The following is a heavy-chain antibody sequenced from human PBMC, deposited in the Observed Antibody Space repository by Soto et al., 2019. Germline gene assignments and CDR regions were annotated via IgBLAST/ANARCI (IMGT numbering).Heavy chain of an antibody. D-gene: IGHD6-19*01. V-gene: IGHV4-4*02. CDR3: ARAPKYSSGWTDIDY. Sequence: QVQLQESGPGLVKPSGTLSLTCAVSGGSISSSHWWSWVRQPPGKGLEWIGEIYHSGSTNYNPSLKSRVTISVDKSKNQCALKLSSVTAADTAVYYCARAPKYSSGWTDIDYWGQGTLVTVSS. J-gene: IGHJ4*02. CDR1: GGSISSSHW. CDR2: IYHSGST.